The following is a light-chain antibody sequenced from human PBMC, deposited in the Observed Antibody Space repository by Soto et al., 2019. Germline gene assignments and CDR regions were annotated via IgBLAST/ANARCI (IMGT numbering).Light chain of an antibody. CDR2: EGS. CDR1: SSDVGSYNL. J-gene: IGLJ2*01. CDR3: CSYAGSSTPHVV. Sequence: ALTQPASVSGSPGQSITISCTGTSSDVGSYNLVSWYQQHPGKAPKLMIYEGSKRPSGVSNRFSGSKSGNTASLTISGLQAEDEADYYCCSYAGSSTPHVVFGGGTKLTVL. V-gene: IGLV2-23*01.